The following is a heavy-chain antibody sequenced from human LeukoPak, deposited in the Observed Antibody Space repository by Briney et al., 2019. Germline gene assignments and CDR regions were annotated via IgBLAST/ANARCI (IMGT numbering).Heavy chain of an antibody. Sequence: GGSLRLSCAASGFTFSSYWMHWVRQAPGKGLVWVSRINSDGSSTSYADSVKGRFTISRDNAKNTLYLQMNSLGAEDTAVYYCARSITMIVGSDVWGKGTTVTVSS. CDR3: ARSITMIVGSDV. CDR2: INSDGSST. V-gene: IGHV3-74*01. D-gene: IGHD3-22*01. J-gene: IGHJ6*04. CDR1: GFTFSSYW.